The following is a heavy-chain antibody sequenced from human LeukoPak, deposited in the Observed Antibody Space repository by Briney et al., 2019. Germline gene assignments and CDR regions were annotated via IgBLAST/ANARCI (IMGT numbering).Heavy chain of an antibody. CDR2: IYYSGST. Sequence: SETLSLTCTVSGGSISSGDYYWSWIRQPPGKGLKWIGYIYYSGSTYYNPSLKSRVTISVDTSKNQFSLKLSSVTAADTAVYYCARAVDYGDGSYFDYWGQGTLVTVSS. D-gene: IGHD4-17*01. J-gene: IGHJ4*02. CDR3: ARAVDYGDGSYFDY. V-gene: IGHV4-30-4*01. CDR1: GGSISSGDYY.